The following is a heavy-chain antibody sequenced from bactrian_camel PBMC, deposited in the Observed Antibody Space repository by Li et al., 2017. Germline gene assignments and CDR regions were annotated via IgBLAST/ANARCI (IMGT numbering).Heavy chain of an antibody. CDR3: AAGRAYGGRCSDFGY. J-gene: IGHJ6*01. D-gene: IGHD3*01. CDR1: GYTSKSGC. CDR2: IFTGGDTS. Sequence: QVQLVESGGGSVQPGGSLTLSCEVSGYTSKSGCMGWFRQAPGKEREAVASIFTGGDTSYVADSVKGRFFISKDTYKNTVYLQMNGVKPEDAAMYYCAAGRAYGGRCSDFGYWGHGTQVTVS. V-gene: IGHV3S60*01.